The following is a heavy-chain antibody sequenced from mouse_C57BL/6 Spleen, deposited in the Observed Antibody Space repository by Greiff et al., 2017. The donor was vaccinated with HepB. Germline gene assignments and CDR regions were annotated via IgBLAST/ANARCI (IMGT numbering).Heavy chain of an antibody. Sequence: QVHVKQPGAELVKPGASVKLSCKASGYTFTSYWMQWVKQRPGQGLEWIGEIDPSDSYTNYNQKFKGKATLTVDTSSSTAYMQLSSLTSEDSAVYYCARSYYGNCMDYWGQGTSVTVSS. CDR3: ARSYYGNCMDY. D-gene: IGHD2-1*01. CDR1: GYTFTSYW. V-gene: IGHV1-50*01. J-gene: IGHJ4*01. CDR2: IDPSDSYT.